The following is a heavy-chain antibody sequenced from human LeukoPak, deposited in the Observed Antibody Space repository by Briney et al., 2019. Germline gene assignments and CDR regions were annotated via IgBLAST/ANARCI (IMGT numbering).Heavy chain of an antibody. CDR3: ARDPSHHSGTFDI. CDR2: VYSGDT. CDR1: GDFITAYY. D-gene: IGHD2-15*01. V-gene: IGHV4-59*01. J-gene: IGHJ3*02. Sequence: SETLSLTCTVSGDFITAYYWSWIRQPPGKGLEWIGDVYSGDTKYNPSLQSRATISLDTSQNQFSLRLRSVTAADTAVYYCARDPSHHSGTFDIWGQGTMVTVSS.